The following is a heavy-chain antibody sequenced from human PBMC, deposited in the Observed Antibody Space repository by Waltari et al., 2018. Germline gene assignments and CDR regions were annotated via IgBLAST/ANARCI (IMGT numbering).Heavy chain of an antibody. CDR1: GGSLSGYY. J-gene: IGHJ4*02. CDR3: ARGAIGGYTTRLDYVDS. V-gene: IGHV4-34*01. Sequence: QVQLQQWGAGLLKPSETLSPTCAVDGGSLSGYYWSWIRPPPGTGLEWVGEIHHGGSTNYNPALKSRVTMSLDTSKNQFSLRLSSMTAADTAVYYCARGAIGGYTTRLDYVDSWGQGTLVTVAS. CDR2: IHHGGST. D-gene: IGHD3-16*01.